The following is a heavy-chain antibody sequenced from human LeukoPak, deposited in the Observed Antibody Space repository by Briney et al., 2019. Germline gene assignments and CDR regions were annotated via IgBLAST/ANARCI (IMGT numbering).Heavy chain of an antibody. CDR1: GFTFSSYA. Sequence: QAGGSLRLSCAASGFTFSSYAMRWVRQAPGKGLEWVSAISGSGGSTYYADSVKGRFTISRDNSKNTLYLQMNSLRAEDTAVYYCEKQDIVVVPAAGNFDYWGQGTLVTVSS. J-gene: IGHJ4*02. CDR2: ISGSGGST. D-gene: IGHD2-2*01. CDR3: EKQDIVVVPAAGNFDY. V-gene: IGHV3-23*01.